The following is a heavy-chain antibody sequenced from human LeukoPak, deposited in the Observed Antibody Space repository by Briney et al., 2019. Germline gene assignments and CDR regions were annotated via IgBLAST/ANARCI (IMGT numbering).Heavy chain of an antibody. CDR3: ARDMPRDMYYDSSNFDF. D-gene: IGHD3-22*01. CDR2: INPGGGTT. CDR1: GYTFTSHY. V-gene: IGHV1-46*01. Sequence: ASVKVSCKASGYTFTSHYIHWARQAPGQGLEWMGIINPGGGTTGYAQKFQGRVTVTRDMSTSIVYMELNSLRSEDTAFYYCARDMPRDMYYDSSNFDFWGQGTLVTVSS. J-gene: IGHJ4*02.